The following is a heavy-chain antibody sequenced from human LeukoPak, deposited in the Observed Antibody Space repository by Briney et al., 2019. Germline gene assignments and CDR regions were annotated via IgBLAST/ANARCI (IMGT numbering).Heavy chain of an antibody. CDR2: ISWNSGSI. CDR1: GFTFDDYA. CDR3: AKDIGRGYSSGPGN. J-gene: IGHJ4*02. Sequence: GGSLRLSCAASGFTFDDYAMHWVRQAPGKGLEWVSGISWNSGSIGCADSVKGRFTISRDNAKNSLYLQMNSLRAEDTALYYCAKDIGRGYSSGPGNWGQGTLVTVSS. V-gene: IGHV3-9*01. D-gene: IGHD6-19*01.